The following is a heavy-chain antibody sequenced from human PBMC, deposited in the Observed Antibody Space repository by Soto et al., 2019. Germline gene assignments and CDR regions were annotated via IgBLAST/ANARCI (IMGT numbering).Heavy chain of an antibody. CDR2: VSAYNRNT. CDR1: GYTFSNYG. Sequence: QVQLVQSGPEVKKPGASVKVSCKGSGYTFSNYGVTWVRQAPGQGLERLGWVSAYNRNTDYAQKFEDRATMTIVTSTNTAYLELRGLTPDDTAVYYCARERRWEPLLYWGQGTL. CDR3: ARERRWEPLLY. V-gene: IGHV1-18*01. D-gene: IGHD1-26*01. J-gene: IGHJ4*02.